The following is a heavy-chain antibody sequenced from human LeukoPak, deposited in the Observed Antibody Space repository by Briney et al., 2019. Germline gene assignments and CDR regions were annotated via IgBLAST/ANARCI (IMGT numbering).Heavy chain of an antibody. CDR3: AKDRAGRRWLHFPFDS. CDR2: IDDSGDST. J-gene: IGHJ4*02. V-gene: IGHV3-23*01. Sequence: GGSLRLSCAASGFTFTSFAMSWVRQAPGKGLEWVSGIDDSGDSTYYADSVKGRFTISRDNSKNTLYLQMSSLRAEDTAIYYCAKDRAGRRWLHFPFDSWGQGTLVTVSS. D-gene: IGHD5-24*01. CDR1: GFTFTSFA.